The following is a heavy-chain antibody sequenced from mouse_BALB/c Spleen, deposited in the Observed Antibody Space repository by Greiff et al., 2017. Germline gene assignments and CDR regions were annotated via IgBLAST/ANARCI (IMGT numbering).Heavy chain of an antibody. CDR1: GFTFSSFG. CDR3: ARWGYGVAY. D-gene: IGHD2-14*01. V-gene: IGHV5-17*02. Sequence: EVKLVESGGGLVQPGGSRKLSCAASGFTFSSFGMHWVRQAPEKGLEWVAYISSGSSTIYYADTVKGRFTISRDNPKNTLFLQMTSLRSEDTAMYYCARWGYGVAYWGQGTLVTVSA. CDR2: ISSGSSTI. J-gene: IGHJ3*01.